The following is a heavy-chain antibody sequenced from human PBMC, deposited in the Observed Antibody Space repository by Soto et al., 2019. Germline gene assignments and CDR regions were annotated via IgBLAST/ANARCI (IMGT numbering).Heavy chain of an antibody. CDR1: GFTVSSNY. V-gene: IGHV3-66*01. J-gene: IGHJ6*03. CDR2: IYSGGST. D-gene: IGHD2-2*01. Sequence: GGSLRLSCAASGFTVSSNYMSWVRQAPGKGLEWVSVIYSGGSTYYADSVKGRFTISRDNSKNTLYLQMNSLRAEDTAVYYCAVLPAAMRNYYYYMDVWGKGTTVTVSS. CDR3: AVLPAAMRNYYYYMDV.